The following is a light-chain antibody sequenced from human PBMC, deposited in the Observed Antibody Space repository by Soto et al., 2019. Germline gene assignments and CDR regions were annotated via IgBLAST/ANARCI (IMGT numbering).Light chain of an antibody. J-gene: IGLJ1*01. V-gene: IGLV2-14*03. CDR1: SSDVGGYNS. CDR2: DVG. Sequence: QSALTQPASVSGSPGQSITISCTGTSSDVGGYNSVSWYQHHPGKAPKLILYDVGDRPSGVSYRFSGSKSGTSASLAITGLQADDEADYYCQSYDSSLSAHYVFGTGTKVTVL. CDR3: QSYDSSLSAHYV.